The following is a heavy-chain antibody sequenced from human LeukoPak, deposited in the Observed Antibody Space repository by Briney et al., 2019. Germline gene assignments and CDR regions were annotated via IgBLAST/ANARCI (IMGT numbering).Heavy chain of an antibody. D-gene: IGHD2-2*01. J-gene: IGHJ4*02. CDR3: ARQSCSSTSCYFSFGGAYEY. CDR2: ISHSGST. Sequence: SETLSLTCTISGGSISTSHYWGWIRQAPGKGLEWIGSISHSGSTYYNPSLKSRISISVDTSKNQSSLQLSSVTAADTAVYYCARQSCSSTSCYFSFGGAYEYWGQGTLVTVSS. CDR1: GGSISTSHY. V-gene: IGHV4-39*01.